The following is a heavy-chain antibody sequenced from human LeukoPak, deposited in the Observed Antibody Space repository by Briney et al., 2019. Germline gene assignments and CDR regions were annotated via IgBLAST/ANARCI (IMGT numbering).Heavy chain of an antibody. CDR3: AKVSGSGGTKYQPFDY. CDR1: GFTFSSYA. CDR2: ISGSGGST. Sequence: QTGGSLRLSCAASGFTFSSYAMSWVRQAPGKGLEWVSAISGSGGSTYYADSVKGRFTISRDNSKNTLYLQMNSLRAEDTAAYYCAKVSGSGGTKYQPFDYWGQGTLVTVSS. D-gene: IGHD2-15*01. V-gene: IGHV3-23*01. J-gene: IGHJ4*02.